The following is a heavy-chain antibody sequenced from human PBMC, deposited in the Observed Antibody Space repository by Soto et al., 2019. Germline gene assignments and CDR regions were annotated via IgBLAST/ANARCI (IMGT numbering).Heavy chain of an antibody. V-gene: IGHV4-39*01. D-gene: IGHD6-13*01. CDR3: ARQGAIAAFDY. Sequence: QLQLQESGPGLVKPSETLSLTCTVSGGSISSSSYYWGWIRQPPGKGLEWIGSIYHSGSTYYNPSLKSRVTISVDTSTSQFSLKLSSVTAADTAVYYCARQGAIAAFDYWGQGTLVTVSS. CDR1: GGSISSSSYY. J-gene: IGHJ4*02. CDR2: IYHSGST.